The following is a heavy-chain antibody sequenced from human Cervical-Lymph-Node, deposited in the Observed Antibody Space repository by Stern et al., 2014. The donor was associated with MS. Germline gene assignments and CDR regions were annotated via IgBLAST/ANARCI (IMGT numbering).Heavy chain of an antibody. Sequence: QITLKESGPALVKPTQTLTLTCTFSGFSLVTSGVRVSWIRQPPGKALEWLARIVWNDKPFYNTSLMTRLTISKDTSKNQVVLTMTNVDPVDTATYYCARMMGSGYRHYFDYWGQGTPVTVS. CDR1: GFSLVTSGVR. D-gene: IGHD3-3*01. J-gene: IGHJ4*02. V-gene: IGHV2-70*04. CDR3: ARMMGSGYRHYFDY. CDR2: IVWNDKP.